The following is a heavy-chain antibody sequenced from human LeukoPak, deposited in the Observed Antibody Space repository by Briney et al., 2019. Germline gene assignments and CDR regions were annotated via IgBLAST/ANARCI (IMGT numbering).Heavy chain of an antibody. J-gene: IGHJ4*02. CDR1: GGSFSGYY. V-gene: IGHV4-34*01. CDR3: AEEVAGTGGFDY. Sequence: SETLSLTCAVYGGSFSGYYWSWIRQPPGKGLEWIGEINHSGSTNYNPSLESRVTISVDTSKNQFSLKLSSVTAADTAVYYCAEEVAGTGGFDYWGQGTLVTVSS. D-gene: IGHD6-19*01. CDR2: INHSGST.